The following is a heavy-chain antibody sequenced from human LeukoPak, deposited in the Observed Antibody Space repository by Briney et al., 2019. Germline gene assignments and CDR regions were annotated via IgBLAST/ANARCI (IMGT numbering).Heavy chain of an antibody. D-gene: IGHD6-13*01. Sequence: GESLKISCKGSGYTFTDYWIAWVRQMPGKGLEWVGIIYPGDSDTRYSPSFQGQVTISADKSITTAYVQWSSLKASDTAIYYCARGVTAVGSFLGYWGQGTLVTVSS. J-gene: IGHJ4*02. CDR1: GYTFTDYW. V-gene: IGHV5-51*01. CDR3: ARGVTAVGSFLGY. CDR2: IYPGDSDT.